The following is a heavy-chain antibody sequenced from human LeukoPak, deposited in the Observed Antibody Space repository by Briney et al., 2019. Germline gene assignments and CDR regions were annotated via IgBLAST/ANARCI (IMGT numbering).Heavy chain of an antibody. CDR1: GYTFTSYA. J-gene: IGHJ4*02. CDR2: INACNGNT. V-gene: IGHV1-3*03. CDR3: ARSRHSYSGSLLY. Sequence: GASVKVSCKASGYTFTSYAMHWVRQAPGQRLEWMGWINACNGNTKYSQEFQGRVTITRDTSASTAYMELRSLRSEDLAVYYCARSRHSYSGSLLYWGQGTLVTVSS. D-gene: IGHD1-26*01.